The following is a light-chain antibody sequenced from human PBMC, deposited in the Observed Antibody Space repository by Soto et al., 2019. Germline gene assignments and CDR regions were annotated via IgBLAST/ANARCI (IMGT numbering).Light chain of an antibody. J-gene: IGKJ3*01. CDR2: LTS. Sequence: EIVLTQSPATLSSFPGDRVTLSCRASQAVNTRLAWYQHKPGQAPRLLIYLTSNRAAGIPARFSGSGSGTDFTLTISDVEPEDFAVYYCHQRQSWPRTFGAGTKVDIK. CDR1: QAVNTR. V-gene: IGKV3-11*01. CDR3: HQRQSWPRT.